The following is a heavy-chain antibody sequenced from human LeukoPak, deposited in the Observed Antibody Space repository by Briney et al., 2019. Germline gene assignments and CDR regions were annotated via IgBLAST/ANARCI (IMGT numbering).Heavy chain of an antibody. Sequence: ASVKVSCKASGYTFTSYAMNWVRQAPGQGLEWMGWINTNTGNPTYAQGFTGRFVFSLDTSVSTAYLQISSLKAEDTAVYYCARVSNPKRWLQLPGSPDYWGQGTLVTVSS. J-gene: IGHJ4*02. CDR2: INTNTGNP. CDR3: ARVSNPKRWLQLPGSPDY. V-gene: IGHV7-4-1*02. CDR1: GYTFTSYA. D-gene: IGHD5-24*01.